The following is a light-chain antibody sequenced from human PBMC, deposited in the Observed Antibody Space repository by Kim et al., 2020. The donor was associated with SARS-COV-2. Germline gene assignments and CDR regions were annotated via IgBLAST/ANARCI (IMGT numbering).Light chain of an antibody. CDR1: SVNIGNSNS. CDR3: SSYAGSNNYV. Sequence: GRSATLPSTETSVNIGNSNSVSGYQQHPGKATKLMIYEVTKRPSGVPDRFSGSKSGNTASLTVSGLQAEDEAEYYCSSYAGSNNYVSGTGTKVTVL. V-gene: IGLV2-8*01. J-gene: IGLJ1*01. CDR2: EVT.